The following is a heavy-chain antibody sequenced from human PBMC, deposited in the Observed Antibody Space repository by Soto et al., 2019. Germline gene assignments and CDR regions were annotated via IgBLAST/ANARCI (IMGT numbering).Heavy chain of an antibody. J-gene: IGHJ5*02. Sequence: QVHLQESGPGLVKPWGTLSLTCAVSGVSVTAGNLWSWVRQSPGKGLEWIGEVFPDGSTIYNPSLKSRVTISLDKSQNHFSLILTSVTAADTALYYCARVLSGNKEWFDPWGQGTLVTVSS. V-gene: IGHV4-4*02. CDR1: GVSVTAGNL. CDR3: ARVLSGNKEWFDP. D-gene: IGHD3-10*01. CDR2: VFPDGST.